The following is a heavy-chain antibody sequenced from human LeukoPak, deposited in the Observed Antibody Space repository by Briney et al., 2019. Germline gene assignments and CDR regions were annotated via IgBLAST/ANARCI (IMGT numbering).Heavy chain of an antibody. D-gene: IGHD4-17*01. V-gene: IGHV4-59*01. CDR1: GGSISSYY. CDR2: IYYSGST. Sequence: SETLSVTCTVSGGSISSYYWSWIRQPPGKGLEWIGYIYYSGSTNYNPSLKSRVTISVDTSKNQFSLKLSSVTAADTAVYYCAGEGDYGVIYWGQRTLVTVSS. CDR3: AGEGDYGVIY. J-gene: IGHJ4*02.